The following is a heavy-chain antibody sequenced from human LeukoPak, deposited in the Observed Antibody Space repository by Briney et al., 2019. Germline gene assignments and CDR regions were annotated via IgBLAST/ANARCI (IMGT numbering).Heavy chain of an antibody. Sequence: PGGSLRLSCAASGFTFSSYWMHWVRQAPGKGLVWVSRINSDGSSTSYADSVKGRFTISRDNAKNTLYLQMNSLRAEDTAVYYCARVDTAMVFDYWGQGTLVTVSP. CDR3: ARVDTAMVFDY. V-gene: IGHV3-74*01. D-gene: IGHD5-18*01. J-gene: IGHJ4*02. CDR2: INSDGSST. CDR1: GFTFSSYW.